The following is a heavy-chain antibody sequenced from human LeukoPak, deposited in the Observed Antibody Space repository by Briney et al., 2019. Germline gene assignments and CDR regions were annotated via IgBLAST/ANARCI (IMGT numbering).Heavy chain of an antibody. Sequence: PGGSLRLSCAASGFTFSSYGVHWVRQAPGKGLEWVAFIRYDGSNKYYADSVKGRFTISIDNSKNTLYLQMNSLRAEDTAVYYCAKDTYYYDRSAYFVLDFWGQGTLVTVSS. J-gene: IGHJ4*02. D-gene: IGHD3-22*01. CDR1: GFTFSSYG. CDR2: IRYDGSNK. V-gene: IGHV3-30*02. CDR3: AKDTYYYDRSAYFVLDF.